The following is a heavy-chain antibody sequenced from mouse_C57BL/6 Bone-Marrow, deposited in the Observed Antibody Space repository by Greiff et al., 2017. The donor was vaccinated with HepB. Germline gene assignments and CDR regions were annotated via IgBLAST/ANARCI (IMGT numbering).Heavy chain of an antibody. CDR2: ISSGGDYI. J-gene: IGHJ4*01. CDR3: TREEGREYYYAMDY. CDR1: GFTFSSYA. V-gene: IGHV5-9-1*02. Sequence: DVHLVESGEGLVKPGGSLKLSCAASGFTFSSYAMSWVRQTPEKRLEWVAYISSGGDYIYYADTVKGRFTISRDNARNTLYLQMSSLKSEDTAMYYCTREEGREYYYAMDYWGQGTSVTVSS.